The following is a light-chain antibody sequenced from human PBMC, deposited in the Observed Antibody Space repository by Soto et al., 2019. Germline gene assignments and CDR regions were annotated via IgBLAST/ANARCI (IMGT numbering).Light chain of an antibody. CDR1: QTISTW. CDR3: QQSETYPLT. Sequence: DIQMTQSPSTLSASVGDRVTITCRASQTISTWLAWYQHKPGKAPNLLIYDASTLMSGVPSRFRGSGSGTEFTLTISSLQPGDFATYYCQQSETYPLTFGQGTRLEIK. CDR2: DAS. J-gene: IGKJ5*01. V-gene: IGKV1-5*01.